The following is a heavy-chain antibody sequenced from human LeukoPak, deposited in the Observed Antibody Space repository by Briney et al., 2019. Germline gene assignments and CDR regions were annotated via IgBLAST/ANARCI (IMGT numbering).Heavy chain of an antibody. V-gene: IGHV3-30*18. J-gene: IGHJ4*02. CDR3: AKDSILGGDYSG. CDR1: GFTFSSYG. D-gene: IGHD2-15*01. Sequence: GGSLRLSCAASGFTFSSYGMHWVRQAPGKGLEWVAVISYDGSNKYYADSVKGRFTISRDNSKNTLYLQMNSLRAEDTAVYYCAKDSILGGDYSGWGQGTLVTVSS. CDR2: ISYDGSNK.